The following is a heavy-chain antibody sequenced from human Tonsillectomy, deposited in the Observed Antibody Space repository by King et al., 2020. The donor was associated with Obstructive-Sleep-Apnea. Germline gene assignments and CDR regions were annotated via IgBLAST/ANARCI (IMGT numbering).Heavy chain of an antibody. CDR2: IYPDDSNT. J-gene: IGHJ6*02. Sequence: VQLVESGAEVKKPGESLNISCTGSGYSFTNYWIGWVRQMPGKGLEWMGIIYPDDSNTNYSPSFQGQVTISADKSISTAYLQWSSLKASDTAIYYCARHDCSGGSCSSYFYYYGMDVWGQGTTVTVSS. D-gene: IGHD2-15*01. CDR3: ARHDCSGGSCSSYFYYYGMDV. V-gene: IGHV5-51*01. CDR1: GYSFTNYW.